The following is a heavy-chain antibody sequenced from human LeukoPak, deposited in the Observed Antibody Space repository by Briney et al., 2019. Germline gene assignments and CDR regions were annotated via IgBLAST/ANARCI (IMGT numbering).Heavy chain of an antibody. V-gene: IGHV4-59*08. CDR3: ARQDEGYFDY. CDR1: GGSISSYY. CDR2: IYYSGST. J-gene: IGHJ4*02. Sequence: SETLSLTCTVSGGSISSYYWSWIRQPPGKGLEWIGYIYYSGSTNYNPSLKSRVTMSVDTSKNQFSLKLSSVTAADTAVYYCARQDEGYFDYWGQGTLVTVSS.